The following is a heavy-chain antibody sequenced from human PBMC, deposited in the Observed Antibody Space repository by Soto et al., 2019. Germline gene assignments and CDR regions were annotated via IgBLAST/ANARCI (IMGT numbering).Heavy chain of an antibody. CDR1: GYTFTTYY. D-gene: IGHD4-17*01. J-gene: IGHJ4*02. CDR3: ATDIIVSGDYQDH. Sequence: QVQLVQSGAELKKPGASVKVSCKASGYTFTTYYMHWVRQAPGQGLEWMVLIHPTDGTTRYAQKFQSSVSMTRDTSTSTVYVELSSLRSEATAMYYGATDIIVSGDYQDHWGQGTMVTVSS. V-gene: IGHV1-46*01. CDR2: IHPTDGTT.